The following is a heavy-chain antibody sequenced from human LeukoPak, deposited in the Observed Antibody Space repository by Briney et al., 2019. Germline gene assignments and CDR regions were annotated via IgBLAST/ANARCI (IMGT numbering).Heavy chain of an antibody. D-gene: IGHD3-10*01. CDR3: ARGRVSMVRGVIILNWFDP. J-gene: IGHJ5*02. CDR2: INHSGST. Sequence: SETLPLTCAVYGGSFSGYYWSWIRQPPGKGLEWIGEINHSGSTNYNPSLKSRVTISVDTSKNQFSLKLSSVTAADTAVYYCARGRVSMVRGVIILNWFDPWGQGTLVTVSS. CDR1: GGSFSGYY. V-gene: IGHV4-34*01.